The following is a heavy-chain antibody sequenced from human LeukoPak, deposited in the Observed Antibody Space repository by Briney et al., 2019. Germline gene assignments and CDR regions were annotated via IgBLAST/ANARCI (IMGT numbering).Heavy chain of an antibody. CDR1: GFTFNNYG. Sequence: PGGSLRLSCAASGFTFNNYGMSWVRQAPGKGLEWVSGISGSGVRTDYADSVKGRFTISRDNAKNTLYLQMNSPRAEDTAVYYCAKGSREWELLDAFDIWGQGTMVTASS. CDR2: ISGSGVRT. V-gene: IGHV3-23*01. J-gene: IGHJ3*02. CDR3: AKGSREWELLDAFDI. D-gene: IGHD1-26*01.